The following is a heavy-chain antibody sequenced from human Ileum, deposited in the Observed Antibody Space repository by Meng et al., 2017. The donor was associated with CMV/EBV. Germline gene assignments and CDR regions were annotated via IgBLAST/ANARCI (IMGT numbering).Heavy chain of an antibody. CDR3: ARGGTGISWSTFDD. CDR1: GFTFSSYY. Sequence: EVQLVESXXGLVQXGGSLRLSWAAAGFTFSSYYMHWVRQTPGMGLEWVSLINSGGSTTDYADSVRGRFTISRDNAKNTLYLQMNSLRAEDTAVYYCARGGTGISWSTFDDWGQGTLVTVSS. V-gene: IGHV3-74*01. D-gene: IGHD6-13*01. CDR2: INSGGSTT. J-gene: IGHJ4*02.